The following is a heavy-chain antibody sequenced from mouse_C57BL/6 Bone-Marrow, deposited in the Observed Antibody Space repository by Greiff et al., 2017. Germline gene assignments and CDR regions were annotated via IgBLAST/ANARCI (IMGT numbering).Heavy chain of an antibody. CDR2: INPGSGGT. CDR3: ARNYGSRLWCAY. V-gene: IGHV1-54*01. Sequence: QVQLKESGAELVRPGTSVKVSCKASGYAFTNYLIEWVKQRPGQGLEWIGVINPGSGGTNYNEKFKGKATLTADKSSSTAYMQLSSLTSEDSAVYFCARNYGSRLWCAYWGQGTLVTVSA. CDR1: GYAFTNYL. J-gene: IGHJ3*01. D-gene: IGHD1-1*01.